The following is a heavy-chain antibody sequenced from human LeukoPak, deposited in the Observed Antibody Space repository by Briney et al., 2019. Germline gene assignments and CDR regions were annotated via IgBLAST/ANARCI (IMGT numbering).Heavy chain of an antibody. V-gene: IGHV3-21*04. Sequence: PGGSLRLSCAASGFTFSSYSMNWVRQAPGKGLEWVSSISSSSSYIYYADSVKGRFTISRDNAKNSLYLQMNSLRAEDTAVYYCAKPVLKAAAASDYWGQGTLVTVSS. J-gene: IGHJ4*02. CDR2: ISSSSSYI. CDR1: GFTFSSYS. CDR3: AKPVLKAAAASDY. D-gene: IGHD6-13*01.